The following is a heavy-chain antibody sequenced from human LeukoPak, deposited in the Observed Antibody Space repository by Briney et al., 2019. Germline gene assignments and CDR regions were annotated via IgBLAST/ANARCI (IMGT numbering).Heavy chain of an antibody. V-gene: IGHV1-69*05. J-gene: IGHJ4*02. D-gene: IGHD3-22*01. CDR3: ARAIAYYDSSGYLRFGGFDY. CDR1: GGTFSSYA. Sequence: ASVKVSCKASGGTFSSYAISWVRQAPGHGLEWMGRIIPIFGTANYAQKFQGRVTITTDESTSTAYMELSSMRSEDTAVYYCARAIAYYDSSGYLRFGGFDYWGQGTLVTVSS. CDR2: IIPIFGTA.